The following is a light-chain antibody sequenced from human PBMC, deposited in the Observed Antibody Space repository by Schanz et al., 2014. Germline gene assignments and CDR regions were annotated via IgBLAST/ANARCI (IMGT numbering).Light chain of an antibody. V-gene: IGKV1-5*01. J-gene: IGKJ1*01. CDR1: QSISSW. CDR3: QQYNSYWT. CDR2: AAS. Sequence: DIQMTQSPSTLSASVGDRVTITCRASQSISSWLAWYQQKPGKAPKLLIYAASTLQSGVPSRFSGSGSGTDFTLTISSLQPEDFATYYCQQYNSYWTFGQGTKVEIK.